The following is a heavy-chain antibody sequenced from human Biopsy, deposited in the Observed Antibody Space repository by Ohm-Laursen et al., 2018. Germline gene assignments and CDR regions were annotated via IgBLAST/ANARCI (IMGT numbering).Heavy chain of an antibody. CDR3: VRGVDYYDPYHYYALDV. CDR1: GESFNGYY. J-gene: IGHJ6*02. Sequence: GSLSLTCAVYGESFNGYYWSWIRQTPGKGLEWIGEINHSGRTNYNPSLKSRVTISVDTSKNQFSLKVRSVTAADTAVYYCVRGVDYYDPYHYYALDVWGQGTTVTVSS. V-gene: IGHV4-34*01. D-gene: IGHD3-22*01. CDR2: INHSGRT.